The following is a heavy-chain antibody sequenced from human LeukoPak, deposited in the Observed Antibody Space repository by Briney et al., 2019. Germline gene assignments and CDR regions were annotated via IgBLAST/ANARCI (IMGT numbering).Heavy chain of an antibody. CDR2: ISYDGSNK. D-gene: IGHD2-2*01. V-gene: IGHV3-30-3*01. J-gene: IGHJ4*02. Sequence: GGSLRLSCAASGFTFSSYAMHWVRQAPGKGLEWVAVISYDGSNKYYADSVKGRFTISRDNSKNTLYLQKNSLRAEDTAVYYCARDHFPVVPAEDYFDYWGQGTLVTVSS. CDR3: ARDHFPVVPAEDYFDY. CDR1: GFTFSSYA.